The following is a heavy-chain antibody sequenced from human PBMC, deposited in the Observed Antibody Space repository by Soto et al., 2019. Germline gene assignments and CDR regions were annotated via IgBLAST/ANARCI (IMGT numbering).Heavy chain of an antibody. CDR3: ARGRLELLWFGESQRWFDP. J-gene: IGHJ5*02. CDR1: GGSFSGYY. D-gene: IGHD3-10*01. CDR2: INHSGST. V-gene: IGHV4-34*01. Sequence: LSLTCAVYGGSFSGYYWSWIRQPPGKGLEWIGEINHSGSTNYNPSLKSRVTISLDTSKNQFSLKLSSVTAADTAVYYCARGRLELLWFGESQRWFDPWGQGTLVTVSS.